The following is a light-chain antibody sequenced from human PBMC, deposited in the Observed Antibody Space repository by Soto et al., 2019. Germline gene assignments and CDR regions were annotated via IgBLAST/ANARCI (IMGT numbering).Light chain of an antibody. CDR3: SSYTRSTTML. CDR2: EVS. J-gene: IGLJ2*01. CDR1: SSDVADYKY. V-gene: IGLV2-14*01. Sequence: SHPGAVRCSPGHSIAIACAGTSSDVADYKYVSWYQQHPGKAPKLMIYEVSNRPSGVSNRFSGSKSGNTASLTISGLQPEEEADHYCSSYTRSTTMLFGGGTKVTVL.